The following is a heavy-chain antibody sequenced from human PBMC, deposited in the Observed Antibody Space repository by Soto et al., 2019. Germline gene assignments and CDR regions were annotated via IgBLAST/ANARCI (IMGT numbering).Heavy chain of an antibody. CDR3: ARDGGCSSSWYDY. J-gene: IGHJ4*02. D-gene: IGHD6-13*01. V-gene: IGHV3-64*01. Sequence: EVQLVESGGGLVQPGGSLRLSCAASGFTFSSYAMHWVRQAPGKGLEYVSAISSNGGSTYYANSVKGRFTISRDNSKNTLYLQMGSRRAEDMAVYDCARDGGCSSSWYDYWGQGTLVTVSS. CDR1: GFTFSSYA. CDR2: ISSNGGST.